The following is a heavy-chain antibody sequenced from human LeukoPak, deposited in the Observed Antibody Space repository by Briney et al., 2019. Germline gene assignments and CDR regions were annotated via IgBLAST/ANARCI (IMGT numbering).Heavy chain of an antibody. CDR2: IYYSGST. J-gene: IGHJ4*02. CDR1: GGSISSSSYY. Sequence: PSETLSLTCTVSGGSISSSSYYWGWIRQPPGKGLEWIGSIYYSGSTYYNPSLKSRVTTSVDTSKNQFSLKLSSVTAADTAVYYCARQARRIVVVVAATPDWGQGTLVTVSS. D-gene: IGHD2-15*01. V-gene: IGHV4-39*01. CDR3: ARQARRIVVVVAATPD.